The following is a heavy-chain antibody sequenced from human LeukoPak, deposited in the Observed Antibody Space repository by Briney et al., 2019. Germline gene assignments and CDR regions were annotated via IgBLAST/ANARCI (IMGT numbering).Heavy chain of an antibody. J-gene: IGHJ4*02. CDR2: IYSGGST. CDR1: GFTVSSNY. Sequence: GGSLRLSCAASGFTVSSNYMSWVRQAPGKGLEWVSVIYSGGSTYYADSVKGRFTISRDNSKNTLHLQMNSLRAEDTAVYYCARDDSGSFYFDYWGQGTLVTVSS. D-gene: IGHD1-26*01. V-gene: IGHV3-53*01. CDR3: ARDDSGSFYFDY.